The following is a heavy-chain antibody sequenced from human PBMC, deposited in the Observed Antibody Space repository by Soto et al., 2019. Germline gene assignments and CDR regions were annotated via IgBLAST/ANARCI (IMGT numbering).Heavy chain of an antibody. Sequence: QVQLVQSGAEVKKPGSSVKVSCKASGGTFSSFPISWVRQAPGQELAWMGGITPIFDTANYEQKFQGRVTFTADAPTCKAYMELMSLRSEDTAVYYCASPKLERGPKSPLDVWGQGTTVAVSS. CDR3: ASPKLERGPKSPLDV. V-gene: IGHV1-69*12. CDR1: GGTFSSFP. CDR2: ITPIFDTA. J-gene: IGHJ6*02. D-gene: IGHD1-1*01.